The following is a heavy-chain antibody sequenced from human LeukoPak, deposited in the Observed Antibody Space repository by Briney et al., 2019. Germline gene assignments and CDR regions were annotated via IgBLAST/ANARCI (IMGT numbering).Heavy chain of an antibody. CDR1: GGSISSYY. CDR3: ARSVGVLIQLCLGAY. CDR2: IYYSGST. D-gene: IGHD5-18*01. Sequence: SETLSLTCTVSGGSISSYYWSWIRQPPGKGLEWIGYIYYSGSTNYNPSLKSRVTISVDTSKNQFSLKLSSVTAADTAVYYCARSVGVLIQLCLGAYWGQGALVTVSS. V-gene: IGHV4-59*01. J-gene: IGHJ4*02.